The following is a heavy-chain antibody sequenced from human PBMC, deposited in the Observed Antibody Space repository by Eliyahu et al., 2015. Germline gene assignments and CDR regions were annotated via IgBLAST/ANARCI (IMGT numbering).Heavy chain of an antibody. D-gene: IGHD3-16*01. CDR1: GFTFSXYX. Sequence: EVQLVESGGGLVKPGGSLRLSCAASGFTFSXYXMNWVRQAPGKGLGXVXSISSSSSYIHYADSVKGRFTISRDNAKKSLYLQMNSLRAEDTAVYYCAREGNDYIWGSYKGGAFDIWGQGTMVTVSS. CDR3: AREGNDYIWGSYKGGAFDI. J-gene: IGHJ3*02. CDR2: ISSSSSYI. V-gene: IGHV3-21*01.